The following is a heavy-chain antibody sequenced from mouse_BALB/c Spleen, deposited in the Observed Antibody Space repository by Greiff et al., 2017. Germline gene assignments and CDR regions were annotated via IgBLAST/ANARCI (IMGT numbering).Heavy chain of an antibody. J-gene: IGHJ3*01. Sequence: QVQLKESGPGLVAPSQSLSITCTVSGFSLTGYGVNWVRQPPGKGLEWLGMIWGDGSTDYNSALKSRLSISKDNSKSQVFLKMNSLQTDDTARYYCARDQGYGNFGWFAYWGQGTLVTVSA. CDR1: GFSLTGYG. D-gene: IGHD2-1*01. V-gene: IGHV2-6-7*01. CDR2: IWGDGST. CDR3: ARDQGYGNFGWFAY.